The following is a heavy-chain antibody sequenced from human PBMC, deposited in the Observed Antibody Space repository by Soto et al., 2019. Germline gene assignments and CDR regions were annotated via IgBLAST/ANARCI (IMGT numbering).Heavy chain of an antibody. Sequence: SETLSLTCTVSGGSISSYYWSWIRQPPGKGLEWIGYIYYSGSTNYNPSLKSRVTISVETSKNQFSLKLRSVTAADTAVYYCAREGTYYDFWSGSMDVWGQGITVTV. V-gene: IGHV4-59*01. CDR3: AREGTYYDFWSGSMDV. CDR1: GGSISSYY. D-gene: IGHD3-3*01. CDR2: IYYSGST. J-gene: IGHJ6*02.